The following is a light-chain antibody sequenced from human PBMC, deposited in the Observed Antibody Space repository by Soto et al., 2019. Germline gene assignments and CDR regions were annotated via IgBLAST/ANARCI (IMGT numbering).Light chain of an antibody. J-gene: IGLJ1*01. Sequence: QSALTQPASVSGSPGKSITISCSGSSSDIGAYNYGSWFQQYPGKAPKLIISGVSNRPSGVSNRFSGSKSGTAASRTISGLQTEDEADYFCFSFTTDWTHVFGTGTKVTVL. CDR1: SSDIGAYNY. CDR2: GVS. V-gene: IGLV2-14*01. CDR3: FSFTTDWTHV.